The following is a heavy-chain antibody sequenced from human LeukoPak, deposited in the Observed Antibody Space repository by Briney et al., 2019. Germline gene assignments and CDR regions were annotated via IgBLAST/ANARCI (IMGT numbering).Heavy chain of an antibody. Sequence: GGSLTLSCAASGFAFSSQAMGWVRQAPGKGREWVSVISDSGGSTYYADSVKGRFTISRDNSKNTLFLQMNSLRAEDPAVYFCAKDARRTSGWYFFDYWGQGTLVTVPS. CDR2: ISDSGGST. V-gene: IGHV3-23*01. J-gene: IGHJ4*02. CDR3: AKDARRTSGWYFFDY. D-gene: IGHD6-19*01. CDR1: GFAFSSQA.